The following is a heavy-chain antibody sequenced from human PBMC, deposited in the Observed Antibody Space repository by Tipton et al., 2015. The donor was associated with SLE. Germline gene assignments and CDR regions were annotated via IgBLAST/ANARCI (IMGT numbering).Heavy chain of an antibody. CDR1: GGSISSGGYY. J-gene: IGHJ4*02. V-gene: IGHV4-31*03. D-gene: IGHD3-22*01. Sequence: TLSLTCTVSGGSISSGGYYWSWIRQHPGKGLEWIGYIYYSGSTYYNPSLKSRVTISVDTSKNQFSLKLSSVTAADTAVYYCGSNYYDSSGPYYFDYWGQGTLVTVSS. CDR3: GSNYYDSSGPYYFDY. CDR2: IYYSGST.